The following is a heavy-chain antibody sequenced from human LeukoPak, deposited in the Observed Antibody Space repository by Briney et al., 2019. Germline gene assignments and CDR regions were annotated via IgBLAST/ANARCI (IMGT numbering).Heavy chain of an antibody. CDR2: IDPSDSYT. J-gene: IGHJ1*01. CDR3: AGAGIAVAGNAEYFQH. D-gene: IGHD6-19*01. V-gene: IGHV5-10-1*01. CDR1: GYSFTSYW. Sequence: GESLKISCKGSGYSFTSYWISWVCQMPGRGLEWMGRIDPSDSYTNYSPSFQGHVTISADKSISTAYLQWSSLKASDTAMYYCAGAGIAVAGNAEYFQHWGQGTLVTVSS.